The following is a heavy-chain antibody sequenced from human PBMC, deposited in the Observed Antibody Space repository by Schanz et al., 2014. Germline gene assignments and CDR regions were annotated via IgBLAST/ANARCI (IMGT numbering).Heavy chain of an antibody. D-gene: IGHD3-10*01. CDR2: LDPENGET. CDR1: GYPFTEFS. V-gene: IGHV1-24*01. CDR3: AADELMLRGAYFDY. Sequence: QVQLVQSGAEVKKPGASVKVSCKVSGYPFTEFSIHWVRQAPGKGLEWMGGLDPENGETIYSQKFQGRTTLTDDTSTDTAYMELSGLRSDDTAVYYCAADELMLRGAYFDYWGQGTLVTVSS. J-gene: IGHJ4*02.